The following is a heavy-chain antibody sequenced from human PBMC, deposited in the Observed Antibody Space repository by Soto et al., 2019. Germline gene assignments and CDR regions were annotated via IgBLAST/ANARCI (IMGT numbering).Heavy chain of an antibody. CDR3: AAGRSGYSSGWSMDY. J-gene: IGHJ4*02. CDR1: GFTFTSSA. D-gene: IGHD6-19*01. CDR2: IVVGSGNT. Sequence: QMQLVQSGPEVKKPGTSVKVSCKASGFTFTSSAVQWVRQARGQRLEWIGWIVVGSGNTNYAQKFQERVTITRDMSTSIAYMELSSLRSEDTAVYYCAAGRSGYSSGWSMDYWGQGTLVTVSS. V-gene: IGHV1-58*01.